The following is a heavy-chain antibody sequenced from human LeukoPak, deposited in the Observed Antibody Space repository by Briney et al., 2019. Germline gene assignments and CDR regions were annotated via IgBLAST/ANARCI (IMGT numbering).Heavy chain of an antibody. CDR1: GGSISSSSYY. D-gene: IGHD2-2*01. CDR3: ARLVVVPAAMLDY. CDR2: IYYSGST. V-gene: IGHV4-39*01. J-gene: IGHJ4*02. Sequence: PSETLSLTCTVSGGSISSSSYYWGWICQPPGKGLEWIGSIYYSGSTYYNPSLKSRVTISVDTSKNQFSLKLSSVTAADTAVYYCARLVVVPAAMLDYWGQGTLVTVSS.